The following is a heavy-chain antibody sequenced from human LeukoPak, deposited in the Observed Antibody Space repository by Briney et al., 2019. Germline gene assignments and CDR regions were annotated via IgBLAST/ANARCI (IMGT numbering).Heavy chain of an antibody. V-gene: IGHV4-59*01. CDR1: GGSISSYY. Sequence: SETLCLTCTVSGGSISSYYWSWIRQPPGEGLEWIGYIYYSGSTNYNPSLKSRVTISVDTSKNQFSLKLSSVTAADTAVYYCARRYRAGGYYYGMDVWGQGTTVTVSS. D-gene: IGHD1-26*01. CDR3: ARRYRAGGYYYGMDV. CDR2: IYYSGST. J-gene: IGHJ6*02.